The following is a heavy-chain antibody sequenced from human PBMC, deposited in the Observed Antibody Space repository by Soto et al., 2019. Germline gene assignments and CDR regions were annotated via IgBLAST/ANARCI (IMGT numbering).Heavy chain of an antibody. Sequence: SVKVSCKASGGTFSRYAISWVRQAPGQGLEWMGGIIPIFGTANYAQKFQGRVTMTTDTSTSTAYMVLRSLRSDDTAVYYWARADSVTTINFDYWGQGTLVTVSP. CDR1: GGTFSRYA. D-gene: IGHD4-17*01. CDR3: ARADSVTTINFDY. J-gene: IGHJ4*02. CDR2: IIPIFGTA. V-gene: IGHV1-69*05.